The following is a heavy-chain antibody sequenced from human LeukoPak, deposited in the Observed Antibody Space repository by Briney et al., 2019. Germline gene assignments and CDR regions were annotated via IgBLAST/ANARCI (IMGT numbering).Heavy chain of an antibody. D-gene: IGHD1-26*01. Sequence: GASVKVSCKASGGTFSSYAISWVRQAPGQGLEWMGGIIPIFGTANYAQKFQGRVTITADESTSTAYMELSSLRSEDTAVYYCARVFHSGSYRGGFYYWGQGTLVTVSS. CDR1: GGTFSSYA. V-gene: IGHV1-69*13. J-gene: IGHJ4*02. CDR3: ARVFHSGSYRGGFYY. CDR2: IIPIFGTA.